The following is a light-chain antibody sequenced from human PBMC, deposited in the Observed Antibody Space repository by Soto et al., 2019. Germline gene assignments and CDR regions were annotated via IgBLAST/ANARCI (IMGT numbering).Light chain of an antibody. CDR1: SSDVVAYKY. V-gene: IGLV2-8*01. Sequence: QSVLTQPPSASGSPGQSVTISCTGTSSDVVAYKYVSWYQQHPGKAPKLIIYEVTKRPSGVPDRFSGSKSGNTASLTVSGLQAEDEADYYCTSYGGSNNLVFGTGTKLTVL. J-gene: IGLJ1*01. CDR3: TSYGGSNNLV. CDR2: EVT.